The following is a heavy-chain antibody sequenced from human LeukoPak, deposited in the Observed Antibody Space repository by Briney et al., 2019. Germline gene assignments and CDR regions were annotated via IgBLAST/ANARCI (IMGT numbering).Heavy chain of an antibody. CDR1: GGTFSSCA. CDR2: IIPILGIA. Sequence: GSSVKVSCKASGGTFSSCAISWVRQAPGQGLEWMGRIIPILGIANYAQKFQGRVTITADKSTSTAYMELSSLRSEDTAVYYCARGAVAGPIFDYWGQGTLVTVSS. V-gene: IGHV1-69*04. CDR3: ARGAVAGPIFDY. D-gene: IGHD6-19*01. J-gene: IGHJ4*02.